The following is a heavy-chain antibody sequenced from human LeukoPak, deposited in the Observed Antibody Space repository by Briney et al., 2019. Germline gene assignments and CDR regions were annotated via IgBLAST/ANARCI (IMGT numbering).Heavy chain of an antibody. CDR3: ANTGIKPTVTTNY. D-gene: IGHD4-17*01. CDR2: ISSSSSYI. CDR1: GFTFSSYS. Sequence: PGGSLRLSCAASGFTFSSYSMNWVRQAPGQGLEWVSSISSSSSYIYYADSVKGRFTISRDNAKNSLYLQMNSLRSEDTAVYYCANTGIKPTVTTNYWGQGTLVTVSS. J-gene: IGHJ4*02. V-gene: IGHV3-21*01.